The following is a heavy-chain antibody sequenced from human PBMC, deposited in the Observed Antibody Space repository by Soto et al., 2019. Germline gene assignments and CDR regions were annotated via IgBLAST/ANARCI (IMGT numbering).Heavy chain of an antibody. CDR3: ARDSDITISPKGMDV. CDR2: IYYSGST. CDR1: CGSISSGDYY. Sequence: SETLSLTCTVSCGSISSGDYYWSWIRQPPGKGLEWIGYIYYSGSTYYNPSLKGRVTISVDTSKNQFSLKLSSVTAADTAVYYCARDSDITISPKGMDVWGQGTTVTVSS. D-gene: IGHD3-3*01. J-gene: IGHJ6*02. V-gene: IGHV4-30-4*01.